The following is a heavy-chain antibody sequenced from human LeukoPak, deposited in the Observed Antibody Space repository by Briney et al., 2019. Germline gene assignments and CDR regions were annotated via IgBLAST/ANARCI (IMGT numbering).Heavy chain of an antibody. V-gene: IGHV3-7*05. D-gene: IGHD2-21*02. Sequence: GGSLRLSCAASGFTFSRSWMSWVRQAPGKGLEWVANINDDGSEKYYVDSVKGRFTFSRDNAKNSLYLQMNSVSAADTAMYYCARHGDWAFDIRGQGTMVTVSS. CDR3: ARHGDWAFDI. J-gene: IGHJ3*02. CDR1: GFTFSRSW. CDR2: INDDGSEK.